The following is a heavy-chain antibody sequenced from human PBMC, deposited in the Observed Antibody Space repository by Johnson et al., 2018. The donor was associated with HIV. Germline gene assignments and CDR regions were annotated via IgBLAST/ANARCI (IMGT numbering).Heavy chain of an antibody. Sequence: VQLVESGGGVVQPGRSLRLSCAASGFTFSSYAMHWVQQAPGKGLEWVSGISWNSGSIGYADSVKGRFTISRDNAKNSLYLQMNSLRAEDTALYYCARTLKWELGLPDWDSFDIWGQGTMVTVSA. V-gene: IGHV3-9*01. CDR1: GFTFSSYA. J-gene: IGHJ3*02. D-gene: IGHD1-26*01. CDR3: ARTLKWELGLPDWDSFDI. CDR2: ISWNSGSI.